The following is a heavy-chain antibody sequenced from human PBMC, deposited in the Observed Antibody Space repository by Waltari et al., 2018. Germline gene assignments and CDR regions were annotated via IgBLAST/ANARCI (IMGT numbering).Heavy chain of an antibody. J-gene: IGHJ6*02. Sequence: EVQLVESGGGLIQPGGSLSLSCAVSGFPVSTNYMRWVRQAPGKGLEWVSVIYTGGDTYYADSVKGRFSISRDNSKNTLYLQMNSRRVEDTAIYYCARGWIGTTSLGHDGMDVWGQGTTVTVSS. CDR2: IYTGGDT. CDR1: GFPVSTNY. CDR3: ARGWIGTTSLGHDGMDV. V-gene: IGHV3-53*01. D-gene: IGHD4-17*01.